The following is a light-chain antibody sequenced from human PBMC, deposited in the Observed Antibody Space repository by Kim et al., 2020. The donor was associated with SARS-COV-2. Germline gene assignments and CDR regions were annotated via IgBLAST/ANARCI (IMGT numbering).Light chain of an antibody. Sequence: PGGTVTLTCASSTGAVTSDHYPNWFQQRPGQAPRAMIYSTSARHSWTPARFSGSLLGGQAALTLSSVQAEDEADYYCLLYYRGVGVFGGGTQLTVL. CDR2: STS. CDR3: LLYYRGVGV. J-gene: IGLJ3*02. CDR1: TGAVTSDHY. V-gene: IGLV7-43*01.